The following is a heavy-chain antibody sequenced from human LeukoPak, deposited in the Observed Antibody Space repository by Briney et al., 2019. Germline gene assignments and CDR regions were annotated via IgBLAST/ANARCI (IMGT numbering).Heavy chain of an antibody. CDR1: GYTFTDYY. J-gene: IGHJ4*02. CDR3: ARMAMDPAMVTNFFDL. D-gene: IGHD5-18*01. CDR2: IHPSGGST. Sequence: ASVKLSCTASGYTFTDYYMYWVRQAPGQGPECMGVIHPSGGSTTYAQKFQGRVTLTKDTATSTVYIELNSLRSDDTAVYYCARMAMDPAMVTNFFDLWGQGTLLTVS. V-gene: IGHV1-46*01.